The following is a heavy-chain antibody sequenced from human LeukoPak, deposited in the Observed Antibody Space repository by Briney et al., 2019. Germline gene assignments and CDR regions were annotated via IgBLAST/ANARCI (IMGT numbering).Heavy chain of an antibody. V-gene: IGHV1-69*01. CDR3: ASPSIAAASVPLYYYGMDV. CDR1: GGTFSSYA. J-gene: IGHJ6*02. Sequence: SVKVSCKASGGTFSSYAISWVRQAPGQGLEWMGGIIPIFGTANYAQKFQGRVTITADESTSTAYMELSSLRSEDTAVYYCASPSIAAASVPLYYYGMDVWGQGTTVTVSS. D-gene: IGHD6-13*01. CDR2: IIPIFGTA.